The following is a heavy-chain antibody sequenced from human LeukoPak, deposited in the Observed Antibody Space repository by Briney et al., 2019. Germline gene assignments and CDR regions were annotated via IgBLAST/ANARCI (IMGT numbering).Heavy chain of an antibody. CDR1: GYTFTSYG. Sequence: ASVKVSCKASGYTFTSYGVSWVRQAPGQGLEWMGWISTYNDNRNNLQKVQDRVTMTTDTSTSTAYMELRSLTSDDTAVYYCARVRLVSSSSWYASFDYWGQGTLVTVSS. V-gene: IGHV1-18*01. CDR3: ARVRLVSSSSWYASFDY. J-gene: IGHJ4*02. CDR2: ISTYNDNR. D-gene: IGHD6-13*01.